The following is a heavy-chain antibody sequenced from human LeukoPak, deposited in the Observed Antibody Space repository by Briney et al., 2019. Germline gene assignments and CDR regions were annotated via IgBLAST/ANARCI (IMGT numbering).Heavy chain of an antibody. CDR2: MNANSGNT. D-gene: IGHD6-6*01. Sequence: ASVKVSCKASGYAFTSYDVNWVRQATGQGLEWMGWMNANSGNTGYAQKFQGRVTMTRNTSISTAYMELSSLRSEDTAVYYCARIAARRFRFDYWGQGTLVTVSS. CDR3: ARIAARRFRFDY. CDR1: GYAFTSYD. J-gene: IGHJ4*02. V-gene: IGHV1-8*01.